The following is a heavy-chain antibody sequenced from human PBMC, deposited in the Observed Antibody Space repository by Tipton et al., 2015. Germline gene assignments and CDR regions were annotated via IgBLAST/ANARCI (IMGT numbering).Heavy chain of an antibody. Sequence: TLSLTCTVSGDSISTYYWSWIRQPAGKGLEWIGYIYYSGSTNYNPSLKSRVTMSVDTSKNQFSLKLTSVTAADTAVYYCARDLERRYGMDVWGQGTTVIVSS. CDR2: IYYSGST. CDR3: ARDLERRYGMDV. CDR1: GDSISTYY. J-gene: IGHJ6*02. D-gene: IGHD1-1*01. V-gene: IGHV4-59*01.